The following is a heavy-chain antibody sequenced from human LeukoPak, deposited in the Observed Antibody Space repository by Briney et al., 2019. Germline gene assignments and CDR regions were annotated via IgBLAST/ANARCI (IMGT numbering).Heavy chain of an antibody. J-gene: IGHJ4*02. CDR1: GGSISSYY. CDR3: ASPSEDSSGWESFDY. D-gene: IGHD6-19*01. Sequence: PSETLSLTCTVSGGSISSYYWSWIRQPPGKGLEWIGYIYYSGSTNYNPSLKSRVTISVDTSKNQFSLELSSVTAADTAVYYCASPSEDSSGWESFDYWGQGTLVTVSS. V-gene: IGHV4-59*01. CDR2: IYYSGST.